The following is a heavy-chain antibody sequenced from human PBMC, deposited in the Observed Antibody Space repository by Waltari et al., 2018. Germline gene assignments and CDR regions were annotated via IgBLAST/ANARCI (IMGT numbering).Heavy chain of an antibody. D-gene: IGHD1-26*01. J-gene: IGHJ4*02. CDR3: AREGAGGFDY. CDR2: IKQDGSKK. Sequence: EVQLVESGVGLVKPGGSLRPSCAAPGFAFSSYWMSWVRQAPGKGLEWVANIKQDGSKKEYVDSVKGRFTIARDNAKNSLYLKMNSLRADDTAVYYCAREGAGGFDYWGQGTLVTVSS. V-gene: IGHV3-7*03. CDR1: GFAFSSYW.